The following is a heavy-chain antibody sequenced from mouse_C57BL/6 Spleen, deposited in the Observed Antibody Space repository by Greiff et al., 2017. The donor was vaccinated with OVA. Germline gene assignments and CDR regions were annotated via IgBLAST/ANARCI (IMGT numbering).Heavy chain of an antibody. D-gene: IGHD2-5*01. Sequence: QVQLQQSGAELVRPGTSVKMSCKASGYTFTNYWIGWAKQRPGHGLEWIGDIYPGGGYTNYNEKFKGKATLTADKSSSTAYMQFSSLTFEDSAIYYCARTGAYDSNYVLLAYWGQGTLVTVSA. CDR3: ARTGAYDSNYVLLAY. CDR1: GYTFTNYW. J-gene: IGHJ3*01. CDR2: IYPGGGYT. V-gene: IGHV1-63*01.